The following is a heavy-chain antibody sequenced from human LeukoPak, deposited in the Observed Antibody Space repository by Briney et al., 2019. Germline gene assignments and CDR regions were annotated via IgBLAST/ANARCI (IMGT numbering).Heavy chain of an antibody. V-gene: IGHV4-34*01. CDR1: GGSFSGYY. CDR3: ARDAFDF. Sequence: PSETLSLTCAVYGGSFSGYYWNWIRQPPGKGLEWIGEINHSGSTNYNPSLKSRVTRSVDTSKNQFSLKLSSVTAADTAVYYCARDAFDFWGQGTMVTVSS. CDR2: INHSGST. J-gene: IGHJ3*01.